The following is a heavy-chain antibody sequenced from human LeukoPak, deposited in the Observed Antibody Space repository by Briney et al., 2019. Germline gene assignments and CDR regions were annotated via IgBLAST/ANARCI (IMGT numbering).Heavy chain of an antibody. CDR1: GFTFSSYS. Sequence: GGSLRLSCAASGFTFSSYSMTWVRQAPGKGLEWVSSISSSSSYIYYADSVKGRFTISRDNAKNSLYLQMNSLRAEDTAVYYCARVTRLRYCSGGSSCVGMDVWGQGTTVTVSS. V-gene: IGHV3-21*01. CDR2: ISSSSSYI. CDR3: ARVTRLRYCSGGSSCVGMDV. D-gene: IGHD2-15*01. J-gene: IGHJ6*02.